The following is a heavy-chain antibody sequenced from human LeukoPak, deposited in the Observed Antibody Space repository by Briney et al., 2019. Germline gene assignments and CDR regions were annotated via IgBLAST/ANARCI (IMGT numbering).Heavy chain of an antibody. J-gene: IGHJ4*02. D-gene: IGHD2-2*01. CDR3: AKADIVVVPASIADY. CDR1: GFTFSSYA. Sequence: GGSLRLSCAASGFTFSSYAMSWVRQAPGKGLECVSAISGSGGSTYYADSVKGRFTISRDNSKNTLYLQMNSLRAEDTAVYYCAKADIVVVPASIADYWGQGTLVTVSS. V-gene: IGHV3-23*01. CDR2: ISGSGGST.